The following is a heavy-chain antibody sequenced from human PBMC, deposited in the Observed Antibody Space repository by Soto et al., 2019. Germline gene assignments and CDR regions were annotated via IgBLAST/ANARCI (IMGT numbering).Heavy chain of an antibody. Sequence: GGSLRLSCAASGFTFSSYGMHWVRQAPGKGLEWVAVISYDGSNKYYADSVKGRFTISRDNSKNTLYLQMNSLRAEDTAVYYCAKDDRPLWFGELYMDVWGKGTTVTVSS. J-gene: IGHJ6*03. CDR1: GFTFSSYG. V-gene: IGHV3-30*18. CDR2: ISYDGSNK. D-gene: IGHD3-10*01. CDR3: AKDDRPLWFGELYMDV.